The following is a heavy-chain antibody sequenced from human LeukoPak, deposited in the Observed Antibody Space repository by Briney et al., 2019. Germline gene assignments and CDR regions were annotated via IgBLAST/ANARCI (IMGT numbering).Heavy chain of an antibody. CDR2: ISSSSSYI. Sequence: GGSLRLSCAASGFTFSSYSMNWVRQAPGKGLEWVSSISSSSSYIYYADSVKGRFTISRDNAKNSLYLQMNSLRAEDTAVYYCARGPFWSGYSVYWGQGTLVTVSS. D-gene: IGHD3-3*01. CDR3: ARGPFWSGYSVY. V-gene: IGHV3-21*01. CDR1: GFTFSSYS. J-gene: IGHJ4*02.